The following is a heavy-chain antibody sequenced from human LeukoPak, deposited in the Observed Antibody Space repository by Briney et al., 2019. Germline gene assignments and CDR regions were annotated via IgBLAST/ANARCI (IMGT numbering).Heavy chain of an antibody. J-gene: IGHJ4*02. CDR3: ARGRYYYGSGSYSDY. CDR1: GGSFSGYY. Sequence: SETLSLTCAVYGGSFSGYYWSWIRQPPGKGLECIGEINHSGSTNYNPSLKSRVTISVDTSKNQCSLKLSSVTAADTAVYYCARGRYYYGSGSYSDYWGQGTLVTVSS. D-gene: IGHD3-10*01. V-gene: IGHV4-34*01. CDR2: INHSGST.